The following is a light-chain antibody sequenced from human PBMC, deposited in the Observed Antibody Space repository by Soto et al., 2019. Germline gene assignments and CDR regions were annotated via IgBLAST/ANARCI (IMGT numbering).Light chain of an antibody. CDR2: GAS. V-gene: IGKV3-15*01. Sequence: ISRCPASLSKQPGERATLSCRASQSVSSNLAWYQQKPGQAPRLLIYGASTRATGIPARFSGSGSGTEFTLTISSLQSEDFAVYYCQQYNNWPQTFGQGT. J-gene: IGKJ1*01. CDR3: QQYNNWPQT. CDR1: QSVSSN.